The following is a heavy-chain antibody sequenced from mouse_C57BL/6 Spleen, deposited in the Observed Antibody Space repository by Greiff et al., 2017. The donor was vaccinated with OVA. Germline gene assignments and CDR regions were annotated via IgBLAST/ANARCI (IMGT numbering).Heavy chain of an antibody. V-gene: IGHV14-2*01. CDR2: IDPEDGET. D-gene: IGHD1-1*01. Sequence: VQLKESGAELVKPGASVKLSCTASGFNIKDYYMHWVKQRTEQGLEWIGRIDPEDGETKYAPKFQGKATITADTSSNTAYLQLSSLTSEDTAVYYCARASPAYGSSKYYFDYWGQGTTLTVSS. CDR1: GFNIKDYY. CDR3: ARASPAYGSSKYYFDY. J-gene: IGHJ2*01.